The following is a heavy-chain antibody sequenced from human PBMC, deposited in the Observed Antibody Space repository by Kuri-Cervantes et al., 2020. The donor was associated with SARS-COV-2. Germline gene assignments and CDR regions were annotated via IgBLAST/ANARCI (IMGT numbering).Heavy chain of an antibody. CDR2: IYYSGST. V-gene: IGHV4-61*01. J-gene: IGHJ6*02. D-gene: IGHD1-26*01. CDR1: GGSVSSGSYY. Sequence: SETLSLTCTVSGGSVSSGSYYWSWIRQPPGKGLEWIGYIYYSGSTNYNPSLKSRVTISVDTSKNQFSLKLGSVTAADTAVYFCARGPDSGTYPKNYYYAMDVWGQGTTVTVSS. CDR3: ARGPDSGTYPKNYYYAMDV.